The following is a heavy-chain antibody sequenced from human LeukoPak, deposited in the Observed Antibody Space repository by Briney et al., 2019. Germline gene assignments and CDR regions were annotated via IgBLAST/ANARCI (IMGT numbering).Heavy chain of an antibody. CDR2: ISSNGGST. CDR1: GFTFSSYA. D-gene: IGHD1-26*01. V-gene: IGHV3-64*01. J-gene: IGHJ3*02. Sequence: PGGSLRLSCAASGFTFSSYAMHWVRQAPGKGLEYVSAISSNGGSTYYANSVKGRFTISRDNSKNTLYLQMGSLRAEDMAVYYCARAALELRDAFDIWGQGTMVTVSS. CDR3: ARAALELRDAFDI.